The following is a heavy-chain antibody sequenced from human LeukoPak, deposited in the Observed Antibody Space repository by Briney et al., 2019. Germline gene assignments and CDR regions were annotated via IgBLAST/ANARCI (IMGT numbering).Heavy chain of an antibody. D-gene: IGHD4-17*01. CDR1: GFTFSGSA. CDR2: IRSKANSYAT. Sequence: PGGSLRLSCAASGFTFSGSAMHWVRQASGKGLEWVGRIRSKANSYATAYAASVKGRFTISRDDSKNTAYLQMNSLKTEDTAVYYCTSLTTVTTTRLGYYYYMDVWGKGPRSPSP. CDR3: TSLTTVTTTRLGYYYYMDV. V-gene: IGHV3-73*01. J-gene: IGHJ6*03.